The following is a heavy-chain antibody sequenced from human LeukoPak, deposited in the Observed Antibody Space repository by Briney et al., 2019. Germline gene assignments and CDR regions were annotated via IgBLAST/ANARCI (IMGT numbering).Heavy chain of an antibody. J-gene: IGHJ4*02. CDR3: ARDLPYSSSYSFDY. CDR1: GGSISSRNW. V-gene: IGHV4-4*02. Sequence: SSETLSLTCAVSGGSISSRNWWSWVRQPPGKGLEWIGEIYHSGSTNYNPSLKSRVTISVDKSKNQFSLKLSSVTAADTAVYYCARDLPYSSSYSFDYWGQGTLVTVSS. CDR2: IYHSGST. D-gene: IGHD6-13*01.